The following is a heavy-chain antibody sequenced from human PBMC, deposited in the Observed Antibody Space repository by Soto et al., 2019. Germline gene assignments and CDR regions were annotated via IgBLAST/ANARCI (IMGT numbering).Heavy chain of an antibody. Sequence: QVQLVQSGAEVKKPGASVKVSCKVSGYTLTELSMHWVRQAPGKGLEWMGGFDPEDGETIYAQKFQGRVTLTEDTSTDTAYMELSSLRSEDTAVYYCATEATSGSAAAINTFDYWGQGPLVTVSS. D-gene: IGHD2-2*01. J-gene: IGHJ4*02. CDR3: ATEATSGSAAAINTFDY. CDR2: FDPEDGET. V-gene: IGHV1-24*01. CDR1: GYTLTELS.